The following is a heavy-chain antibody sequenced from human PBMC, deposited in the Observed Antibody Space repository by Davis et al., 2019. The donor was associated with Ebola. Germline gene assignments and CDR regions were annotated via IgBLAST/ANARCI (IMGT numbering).Heavy chain of an antibody. CDR2: IGHSGNT. J-gene: IGHJ5*01. Sequence: MPGGSLRLSCAVYGGSFSGYYWSWIRQPPGKGLEWIGEIGHSGNTNYSPSLMSRVTISVDSSKSQFSLKLHSVTAADTAVYYCARTTKTNIEASGLGFNSFDSWGQGALVSVSS. CDR1: GGSFSGYY. D-gene: IGHD4-17*01. CDR3: ARTTKTNIEASGLGFNSFDS. V-gene: IGHV4-34*01.